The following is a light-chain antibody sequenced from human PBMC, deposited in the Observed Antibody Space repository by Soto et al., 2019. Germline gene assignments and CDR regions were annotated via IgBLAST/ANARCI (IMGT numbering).Light chain of an antibody. CDR1: QSITNR. V-gene: IGKV1-5*01. Sequence: DIQMTQSPSTLSANVGDRVTITCRASQSITNRLAWYQQKPGKAPKLLIYDVSALKRGVPPRFSGSGSGTEFTLTISSLQPEDFATYYCQQYNSFIWTFGQGTKVDIK. CDR3: QQYNSFIWT. CDR2: DVS. J-gene: IGKJ1*01.